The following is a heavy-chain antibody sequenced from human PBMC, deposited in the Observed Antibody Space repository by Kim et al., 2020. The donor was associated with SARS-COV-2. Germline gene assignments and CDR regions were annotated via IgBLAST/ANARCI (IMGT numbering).Heavy chain of an antibody. CDR2: IIPIFGTA. CDR1: GGTFSSYA. Sequence: SVKVSCKASGGTFSSYAISWVRQAPGQGLEWMGGIIPIFGTANYAQKFQGRVTITADKSTSTAYMELSSLRSEDTAVYYCARGGYCSGGSCPAGNWFDPWGQGTLVTVSS. CDR3: ARGGYCSGGSCPAGNWFDP. V-gene: IGHV1-69*06. J-gene: IGHJ5*02. D-gene: IGHD2-15*01.